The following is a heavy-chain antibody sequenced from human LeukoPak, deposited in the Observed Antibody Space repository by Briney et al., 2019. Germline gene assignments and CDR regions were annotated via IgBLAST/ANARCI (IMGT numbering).Heavy chain of an antibody. Sequence: SETLSLTCTASGGSISNTHNYWGWIRQPPGKGLEWIAYVHYTGNTNSNPALKSRLTMTVNTTKSEFSLRLSSVTTADTALYYCARGIFDGRGYYSFHSWGQGTLVTVSS. CDR2: VHYTGNT. J-gene: IGHJ4*02. V-gene: IGHV4-61*05. CDR1: GGSISNTHNY. CDR3: ARGIFDGRGYYSFHS. D-gene: IGHD3-22*01.